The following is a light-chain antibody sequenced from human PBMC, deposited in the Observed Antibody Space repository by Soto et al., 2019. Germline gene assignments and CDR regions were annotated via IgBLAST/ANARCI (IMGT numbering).Light chain of an antibody. Sequence: DIQLTQSPATLSASVGDRVTMTCRASQSIGFWLAWYQQKPGKAPKLLIYKASSLKSGVPSRFSGSGSGTEFTLTISSLQPDDFATYYCQQSNSYSFGPGTKVEIK. V-gene: IGKV1-5*03. CDR1: QSIGFW. CDR2: KAS. J-gene: IGKJ1*01. CDR3: QQSNSYS.